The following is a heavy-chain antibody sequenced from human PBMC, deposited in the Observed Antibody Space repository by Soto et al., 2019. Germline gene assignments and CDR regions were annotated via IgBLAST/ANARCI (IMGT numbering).Heavy chain of an antibody. CDR3: SRGNDAYKGGRT. CDR1: DGSLSDDY. D-gene: IGHD1-1*01. V-gene: IGHV4-34*02. J-gene: IGHJ5*02. Sequence: QVQLQQWGAGLLKPSETLSLTCAVYDGSLSDDYYTWTRQSPGKGLEWIGEIHPSGSTYYNPFLKTRVTLSQDTSKKQSSLNLISVTAADTGEYDCSRGNDAYKGGRTWGQGTLVTVSS. CDR2: IHPSGST.